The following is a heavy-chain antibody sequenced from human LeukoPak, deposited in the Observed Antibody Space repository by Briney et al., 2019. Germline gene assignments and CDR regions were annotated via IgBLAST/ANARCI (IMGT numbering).Heavy chain of an antibody. CDR2: IYYTGST. Sequence: SETLSLTCTVSGDSISSGDYYWNWIRQPPGKGLEWIGYIYYTGSTHYNPSLKSRVTISVDTSKNQFSLKLCSVTAADTAVYYCARDKGASGWIGRGFDYWGQGTLVTVSS. CDR3: ARDKGASGWIGRGFDY. CDR1: GDSISSGDYY. D-gene: IGHD6-19*01. J-gene: IGHJ4*02. V-gene: IGHV4-30-4*01.